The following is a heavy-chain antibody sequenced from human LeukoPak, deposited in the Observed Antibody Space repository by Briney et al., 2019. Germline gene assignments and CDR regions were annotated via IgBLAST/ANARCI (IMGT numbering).Heavy chain of an antibody. CDR1: GHTFTSYY. V-gene: IGHV1-2*02. Sequence: GASVKVSCKASGHTFTSYYMHWVRQAPGQGLEWMGWINPNSGGTNYAQKFQGRVTMTRDTPISTAYMELSRLRSDDTAVYYCARGPTYCSSTSCYTLSHFSHYYGMDVWGQGTTVTVSS. J-gene: IGHJ6*02. D-gene: IGHD2-2*02. CDR3: ARGPTYCSSTSCYTLSHFSHYYGMDV. CDR2: INPNSGGT.